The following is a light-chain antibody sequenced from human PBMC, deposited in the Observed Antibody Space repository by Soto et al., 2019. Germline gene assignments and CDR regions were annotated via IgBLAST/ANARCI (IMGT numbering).Light chain of an antibody. J-gene: IGLJ3*02. CDR2: DND. Sequence: QSVLTQPPSVSAAPGQTVTISCSGSSSNIGNNHASWYQHLPGTAPKLLIFDNDKRPSGIPDRFSGSKSGTSATLGITGLQTGDEADYYCGTWDSSLSAWVFGGGTKLTVL. V-gene: IGLV1-51*01. CDR1: SSNIGNNH. CDR3: GTWDSSLSAWV.